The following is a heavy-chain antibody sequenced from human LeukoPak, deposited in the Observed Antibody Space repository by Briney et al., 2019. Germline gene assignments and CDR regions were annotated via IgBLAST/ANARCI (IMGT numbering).Heavy chain of an antibody. D-gene: IGHD3-16*01. J-gene: IGHJ4*02. CDR3: ATEKGDSPDY. CDR1: GFTFSNYA. CDR2: LSGSGGNT. V-gene: IGHV3-23*01. Sequence: GGSLRLSCAASGFTFSNYAMAWVRQAPGRGLEWVSGLSGSGGNTFYAGSVKGRFTISRDNPKNTLYLQMSSLRAEDTAVYYCATEKGDSPDYWGQGTLVTVSS.